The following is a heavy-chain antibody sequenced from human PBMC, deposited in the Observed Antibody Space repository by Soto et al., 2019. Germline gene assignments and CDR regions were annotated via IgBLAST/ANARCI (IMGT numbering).Heavy chain of an antibody. D-gene: IGHD3-22*01. J-gene: IGHJ4*02. V-gene: IGHV1-69*13. CDR3: ARDQRGYYIKALDY. CDR1: GGTFSSYA. CDR2: IIPIFGTA. Sequence: GASVKVSCKASGGTFSSYAISWVRQAPGQGLEWMGGIIPIFGTANYAQKFQGRVTITADESTSTAYMELSSLRSEDTAVYYCARDQRGYYIKALDYWGQGTLVTVSS.